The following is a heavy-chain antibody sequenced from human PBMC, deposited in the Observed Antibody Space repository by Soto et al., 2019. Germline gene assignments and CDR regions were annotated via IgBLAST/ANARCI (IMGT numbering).Heavy chain of an antibody. J-gene: IGHJ1*01. Sequence: QVQLVESGGGVVQPGRSLRLSCAASGFTFSSYAMHWVRQAPGKGLEWVAVISYDGSNKNYADSVKGRFTISRDNSKNTVYLQMNSLRAEDTTVYYCARDDRRGDGYFQHWGQGSLVTVSS. CDR2: ISYDGSNK. CDR3: ARDDRRGDGYFQH. D-gene: IGHD3-10*01. V-gene: IGHV3-30-3*01. CDR1: GFTFSSYA.